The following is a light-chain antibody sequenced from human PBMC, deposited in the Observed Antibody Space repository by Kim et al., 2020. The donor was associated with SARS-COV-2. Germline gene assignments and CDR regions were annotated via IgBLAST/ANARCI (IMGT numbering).Light chain of an antibody. Sequence: ASIGDRVTITCRTSQNIRTSLNWYRQRPGKGPNLLIYGSSRWQSEVPSRCSGSGSGADFTLTIAGLQADDFATYHCQQTYSTPPTFGGGTKVDIK. CDR1: QNIRTS. CDR3: QQTYSTPPT. V-gene: IGKV1-39*01. J-gene: IGKJ4*01. CDR2: GSS.